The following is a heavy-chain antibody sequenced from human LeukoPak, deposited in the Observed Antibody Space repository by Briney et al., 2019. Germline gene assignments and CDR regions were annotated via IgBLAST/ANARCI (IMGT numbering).Heavy chain of an antibody. CDR1: GFIVSRYY. CDR2: LSSKYET. V-gene: IGHV3-53*01. CDR3: YGMHLGDSFDI. J-gene: IGHJ3*02. D-gene: IGHD3-16*01. Sequence: GGSLRLSCAASGFIVSRYYMGWVRQAPGKGLEWVSALSSKYETYYADSVKGRFTISRDNSENTLYLQMNALRAEDTALNSCYGMHLGDSFDIWGRGTMVIVFS.